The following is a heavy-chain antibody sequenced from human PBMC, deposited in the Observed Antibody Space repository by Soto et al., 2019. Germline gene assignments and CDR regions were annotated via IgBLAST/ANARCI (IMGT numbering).Heavy chain of an antibody. J-gene: IGHJ3*02. CDR2: ISGGGGDST. D-gene: IGHD3-3*02. Sequence: EVHLLESGGGLVQPGGSLTLSCAASGFTFSSYAMSWVRQAPGKGLEWVSAISGGGGDSTYYADSVKGRLIISKDNSKTALYLQMSSLRADDAAVYYCAKGLAIIGKGAFDMWGEWTMVTVSS. CDR1: GFTFSSYA. CDR3: AKGLAIIGKGAFDM. V-gene: IGHV3-23*01.